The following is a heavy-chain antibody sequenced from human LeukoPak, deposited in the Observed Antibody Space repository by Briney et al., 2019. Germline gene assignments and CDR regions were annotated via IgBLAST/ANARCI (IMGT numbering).Heavy chain of an antibody. CDR2: ISSSGSTI. Sequence: EGSLRLACAASGYTFSDYYMSWIRQAPGRGLEWVSYISSSGSTIYYADSVKGRFTISRDNAKNSLYLQMNSLRAEDTAVYYCARAAYSSGWNQKNYFDYWGQGTLVTVSS. D-gene: IGHD6-19*01. J-gene: IGHJ4*02. V-gene: IGHV3-11*01. CDR1: GYTFSDYY. CDR3: ARAAYSSGWNQKNYFDY.